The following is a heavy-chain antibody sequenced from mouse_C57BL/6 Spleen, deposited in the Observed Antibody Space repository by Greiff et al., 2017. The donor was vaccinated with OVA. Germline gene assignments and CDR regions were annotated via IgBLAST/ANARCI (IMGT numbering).Heavy chain of an antibody. CDR1: GFTFSDYY. V-gene: IGHV5-16*01. CDR3: ARDSEYAMDY. CDR2: INYDGSST. J-gene: IGHJ4*01. Sequence: EVKLVESEGGLVQPGSSMKLSCTASGFTFSDYYMAWVRQVPEKGLEWVANINYDGSSTYYLDSLKSRFIISRDNAKNILYLQMSSLKSEDTATYYCARDSEYAMDYWGQGTSVTVSS.